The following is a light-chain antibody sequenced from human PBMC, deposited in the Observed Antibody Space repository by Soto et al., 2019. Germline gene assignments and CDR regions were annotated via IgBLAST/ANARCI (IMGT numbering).Light chain of an antibody. CDR3: CSYAGSYTPVV. V-gene: IGLV2-11*01. J-gene: IGLJ2*01. Sequence: QSALTQPRSVSGSPGQSVTISCIGTSSDVGGYNYVSWYQQHPGKAPKLMIHDVSKRPSGVPDRFSGSKSGNTASLTISGLQGEYEADYYCCSYAGSYTPVVFGGGTKLTVL. CDR1: SSDVGGYNY. CDR2: DVS.